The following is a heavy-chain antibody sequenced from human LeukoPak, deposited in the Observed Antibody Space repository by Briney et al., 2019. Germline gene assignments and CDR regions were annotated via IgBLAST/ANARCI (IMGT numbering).Heavy chain of an antibody. CDR1: GYTLTELS. Sequence: ASVKVSCKVSGYTLTELSMHWVRQAPGKGLEWMGGFDPEDGETIYAQKFQGRVTMTEDTSTDTAYMELSRLRSDDTAVYYCAREYCSSTSCYSVNLDYWGQGTLVTVSS. CDR3: AREYCSSTSCYSVNLDY. D-gene: IGHD2-2*01. V-gene: IGHV1-24*01. CDR2: FDPEDGET. J-gene: IGHJ4*02.